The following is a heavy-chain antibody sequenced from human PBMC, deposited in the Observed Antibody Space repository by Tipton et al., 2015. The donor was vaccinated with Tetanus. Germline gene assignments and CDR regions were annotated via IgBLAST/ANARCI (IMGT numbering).Heavy chain of an antibody. J-gene: IGHJ4*02. CDR2: ITPIFGTT. Sequence: QSGAEVKKPGSSVKVSCKASGGTFTNYALSWVRQAPGQGLEWVGGITPIFGTTNSAPKFQGRVTITADESTNTAYMELSNLRSEDTAVYYCASGSTFDYWGQGTLVTVSS. D-gene: IGHD1-26*01. CDR1: GGTFTNYA. V-gene: IGHV1-69*01. CDR3: ASGSTFDY.